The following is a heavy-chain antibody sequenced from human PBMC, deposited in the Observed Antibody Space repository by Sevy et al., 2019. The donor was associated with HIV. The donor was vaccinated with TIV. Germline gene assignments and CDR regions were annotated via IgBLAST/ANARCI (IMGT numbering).Heavy chain of an antibody. Sequence: GGSLRLSCAASGFTFSSYAMSWVRQAPGKGLEWVSAISGSGGSTYYADSVKGRFTISRDNSKNTLYLQMNSLRAEDTAVYYCEAEYYDSLTGYYTGMDVWGQGTTVTVSS. CDR3: EAEYYDSLTGYYTGMDV. CDR2: ISGSGGST. D-gene: IGHD3-9*01. J-gene: IGHJ6*02. V-gene: IGHV3-23*01. CDR1: GFTFSSYA.